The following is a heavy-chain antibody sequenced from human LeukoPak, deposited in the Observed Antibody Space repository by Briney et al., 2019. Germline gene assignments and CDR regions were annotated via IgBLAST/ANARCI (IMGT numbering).Heavy chain of an antibody. CDR3: ARDGYNPIDY. J-gene: IGHJ4*02. CDR1: GGSISSSSYY. CDR2: IYHSGST. D-gene: IGHD5-24*01. Sequence: PSETLSLTCTVSGGSISSSSYYWGWIRQPPGKGLEWIGTIYHSGSTYYHPSLKSRVTISVDTSKNQFSLKLSSVTAADTAVYYCARDGYNPIDYWGQGTLVTVSS. V-gene: IGHV4-39*02.